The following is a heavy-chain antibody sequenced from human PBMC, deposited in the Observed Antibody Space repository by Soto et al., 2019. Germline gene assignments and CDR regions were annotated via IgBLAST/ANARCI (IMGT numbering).Heavy chain of an antibody. CDR2: IDHSRST. J-gene: IGHJ4*02. Sequence: SETLSLTCAVYGGSLRDYYWSWIRQSPGKGLEWIGDIDHSRSTKYNPSLKSRVTMSVDTSKNQFSLKLNSVTAADTAVYYCARXLSIGYCSGGSCYPIDSWGQGTLVTVSS. V-gene: IGHV4-34*01. D-gene: IGHD2-15*01. CDR3: ARXLSIGYCSGGSCYPIDS. CDR1: GGSLRDYY.